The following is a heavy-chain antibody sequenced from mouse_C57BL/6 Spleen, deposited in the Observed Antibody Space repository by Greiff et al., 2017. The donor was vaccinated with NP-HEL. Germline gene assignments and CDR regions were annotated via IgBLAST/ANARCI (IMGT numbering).Heavy chain of an antibody. CDR3: ARRDYYGSSYSAMDY. D-gene: IGHD1-1*01. CDR1: GYAFSSSW. CDR2: IYPGDGDT. Sequence: QVQLKESGPELVKPGASVKISCKASGYAFSSSWMNWVKQRPGKGLEWIGRIYPGDGDTNYNGKFKGKATLTADKSSSTAYMQLSSLTSEDSAVYFCARRDYYGSSYSAMDYWGQGTSVTVSS. V-gene: IGHV1-82*01. J-gene: IGHJ4*01.